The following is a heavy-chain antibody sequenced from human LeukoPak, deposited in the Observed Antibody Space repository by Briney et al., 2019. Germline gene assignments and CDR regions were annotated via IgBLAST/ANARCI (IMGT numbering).Heavy chain of an antibody. CDR2: IYPGDSDT. D-gene: IGHD6-19*01. V-gene: IGHV5-51*01. J-gene: IGHJ4*02. Sequence: GESLKISCKGSGYSFTSYWIGWVRQMPGKGLEWMGIIYPGDSDTRYSPSFQGQVTISADKSISTAYLQWSSLKASDTAMYYCARADSSGMPPYVPFDYWGQGTLVTVSS. CDR3: ARADSSGMPPYVPFDY. CDR1: GYSFTSYW.